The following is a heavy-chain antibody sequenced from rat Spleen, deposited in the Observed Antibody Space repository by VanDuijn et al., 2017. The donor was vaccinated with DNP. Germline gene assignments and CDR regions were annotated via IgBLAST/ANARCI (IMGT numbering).Heavy chain of an antibody. J-gene: IGHJ2*01. D-gene: IGHD1-11*01. CDR2: ISTGGGTT. V-gene: IGHV5S13*01. CDR1: GFTFSDYG. Sequence: EVHLVDSGGGLVQPGGSLKLSCAASGFTFSDYGMAWVRQAPKRVLEWVATISTGGGTTYYRDSVMGRFTISRDDAKSTLYLQMDSLRSDDTATYYCVTRGMYGGYDHWGQGVMVTVSS. CDR3: VTRGMYGGYDH.